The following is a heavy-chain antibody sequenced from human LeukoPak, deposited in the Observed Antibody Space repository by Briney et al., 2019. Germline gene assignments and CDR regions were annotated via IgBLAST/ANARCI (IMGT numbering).Heavy chain of an antibody. V-gene: IGHV1-2*02. CDR3: ARRPSYYYGSGSYAVNNWFDP. CDR1: GYTFTGYY. J-gene: IGHJ5*02. CDR2: INPNSGGT. Sequence: ASVKVSYKASGYTFTGYYMHWVRQAPGQGLEWMGWINPNSGGTNYAQKFQGRVTMSRDTSISTAYMELSSLRSEDTAVYYCARRPSYYYGSGSYAVNNWFDPWGQGTLVTVSS. D-gene: IGHD3-10*01.